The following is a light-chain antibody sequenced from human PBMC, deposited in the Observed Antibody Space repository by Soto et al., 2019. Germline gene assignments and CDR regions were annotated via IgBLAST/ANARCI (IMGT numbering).Light chain of an antibody. Sequence: DIQMTQSPSSLSASVGDRVIITCRTSQSISNYLNWYQHKPGKAPKVLISAASNLQSGVPSRFSGSGSGTVFTLSISSLQPEDFATYYCQQIYSIPITFGQGTRLEIK. CDR1: QSISNY. CDR3: QQIYSIPIT. CDR2: AAS. V-gene: IGKV1-39*01. J-gene: IGKJ5*01.